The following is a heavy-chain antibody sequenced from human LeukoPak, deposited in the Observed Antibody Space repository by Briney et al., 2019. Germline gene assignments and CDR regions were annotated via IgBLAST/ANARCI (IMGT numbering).Heavy chain of an antibody. CDR3: ARRRGGYCTNGVCFNYYYYMDV. CDR2: ISYSGTT. CDR1: GVSISTFY. V-gene: IGHV4-59*12. Sequence: SETLSLTCNVSGVSISTFYWSWIRQAPGKGLERIGYISYSGTTDYNPSLKSRVTIAVDTSKNQISLKVTSVTAADTAVYYCARRRGGYCTNGVCFNYYYYMDVWGKGTTVTVSS. D-gene: IGHD2-8*01. J-gene: IGHJ6*03.